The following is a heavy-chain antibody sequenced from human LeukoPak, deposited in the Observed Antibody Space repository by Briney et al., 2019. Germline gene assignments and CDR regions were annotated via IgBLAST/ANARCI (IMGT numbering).Heavy chain of an antibody. CDR2: ISSSSSYI. CDR1: GFTFSSYS. D-gene: IGHD6-13*01. Sequence: PGGSLRLSCAASGFTFSSYSMNWVREAPGKGLEWVSSISSSSSYIYYADSVKGRFTISRDNAKNSLYLQMNSLRAEDTAVYYCARDLMPYSSSWRSSGPFDPWGQGTLVTVSS. J-gene: IGHJ5*02. V-gene: IGHV3-21*01. CDR3: ARDLMPYSSSWRSSGPFDP.